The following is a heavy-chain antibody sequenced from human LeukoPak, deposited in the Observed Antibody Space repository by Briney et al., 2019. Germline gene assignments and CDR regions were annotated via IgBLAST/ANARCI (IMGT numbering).Heavy chain of an antibody. CDR1: GYTFTGYY. CDR3: ARGSGSYYGNWFDP. V-gene: IGHV1-2*02. Sequence: ASVKVSCKASGYTFTGYYMHWVRQAPGQGLEWMGWINPNSGGTNYAQKFQGRVTMTRDTSISTAYMELSRLRSDDTAVYYCARGSGSYYGNWFDPWGQGTLVTVSS. CDR2: INPNSGGT. D-gene: IGHD1-26*01. J-gene: IGHJ5*02.